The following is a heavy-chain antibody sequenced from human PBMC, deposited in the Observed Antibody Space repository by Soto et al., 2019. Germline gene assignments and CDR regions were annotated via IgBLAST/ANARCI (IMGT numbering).Heavy chain of an antibody. Sequence: SETLSLTCAVYGGSFSGYYWSWIRQPPGKGLEWIGEINHSGSTNYNPSLKSRVTISVDTSKNQFSLKLSSVTAADTAVYYCARGPARYCSSTSCYKAGIYYYGMDVWGQGTTVTVSS. CDR3: ARGPARYCSSTSCYKAGIYYYGMDV. D-gene: IGHD2-2*02. J-gene: IGHJ6*02. V-gene: IGHV4-34*01. CDR2: INHSGST. CDR1: GGSFSGYY.